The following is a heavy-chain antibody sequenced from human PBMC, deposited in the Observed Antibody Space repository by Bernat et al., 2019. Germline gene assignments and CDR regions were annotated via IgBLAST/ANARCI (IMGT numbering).Heavy chain of an antibody. CDR3: ARTVGGSCYLG. CDR1: GGSISSSSYY. Sequence: QLQLQESGPGLVKPSETLSLTCTVSGGSISSSSYYWGWIRQPPGKGLEWIGSIYYSGSTYYNPSLKSRVTISVDTSKNQFSLKLSSVTATDTAVYYCARTVGGSCYLGWGQGTLVTVSS. V-gene: IGHV4-39*01. J-gene: IGHJ4*02. D-gene: IGHD2-15*01. CDR2: IYYSGST.